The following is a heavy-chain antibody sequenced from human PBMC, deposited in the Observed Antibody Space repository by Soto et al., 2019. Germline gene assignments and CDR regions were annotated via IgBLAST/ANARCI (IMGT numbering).Heavy chain of an antibody. CDR3: AKAGDSNAYYHDKGSSRH. CDR1: GFTFSSYA. J-gene: IGHJ1*01. CDR2: ISGSGDST. Sequence: GGSLRLSCAASGFTFSSYAISWVRQAPWKGLEWVSGISGSGDSTYYADSVKGRFTISRDNSKNTLYLQMNSLRAEDTALYYCAKAGDSNAYYHDKGSSRHCGQGTLVAVFS. V-gene: IGHV3-23*01. D-gene: IGHD3-22*01.